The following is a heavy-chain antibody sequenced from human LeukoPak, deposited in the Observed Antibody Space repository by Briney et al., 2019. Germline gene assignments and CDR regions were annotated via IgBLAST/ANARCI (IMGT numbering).Heavy chain of an antibody. CDR2: VSNRGGST. Sequence: PGGSLRLSCAASGFTFSNYWMHWVRQAPGKGLEWVSAVSNRGGSTYYADSVKGRFTISRDNSKNTLYLQMNSLRAEDTAVYYCAKDRDPYDYGSGSYYNGVFDYWGQGTLVTVSS. D-gene: IGHD3-10*01. J-gene: IGHJ4*02. V-gene: IGHV3-23*01. CDR1: GFTFSNYW. CDR3: AKDRDPYDYGSGSYYNGVFDY.